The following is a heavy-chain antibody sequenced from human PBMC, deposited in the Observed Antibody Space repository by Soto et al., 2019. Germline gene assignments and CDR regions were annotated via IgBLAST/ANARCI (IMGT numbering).Heavy chain of an antibody. CDR3: ARDERGRRDYYGSGSYSGVSDY. Sequence: GGSLRLSCAASGFTFSDYYMSWIRQAPGKGLEWVSYISSSSSYTNYADSVKGRFTISRDNAKNSLYLQMNSLRAEDTAVYYCARDERGRRDYYGSGSYSGVSDYWGQGTLVTVSS. CDR1: GFTFSDYY. J-gene: IGHJ4*02. CDR2: ISSSSSYT. D-gene: IGHD3-10*01. V-gene: IGHV3-11*06.